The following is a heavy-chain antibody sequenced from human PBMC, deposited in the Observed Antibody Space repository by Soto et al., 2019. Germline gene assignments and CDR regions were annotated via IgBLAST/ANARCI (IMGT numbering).Heavy chain of an antibody. CDR3: ARHYYGSGSYDPGLDY. CDR2: IYYSGST. J-gene: IGHJ4*02. Sequence: SETRSLTCTVSGGYISSSSYYWGWIRHPQGKGLEWIGSIYYSGSTYYNPSLKSRVTISVDTSKNQFSLKLSSVTAADTAVYYCARHYYGSGSYDPGLDYRGQRTLVTVSA. V-gene: IGHV4-39*01. D-gene: IGHD3-10*01. CDR1: GGYISSSSYY.